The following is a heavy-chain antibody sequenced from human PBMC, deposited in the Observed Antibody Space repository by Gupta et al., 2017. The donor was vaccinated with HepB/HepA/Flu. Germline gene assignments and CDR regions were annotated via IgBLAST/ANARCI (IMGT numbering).Heavy chain of an antibody. J-gene: IGHJ6*02. V-gene: IGHV1-3*01. Sequence: QVQLVQSGAEVKKPGASVKLSCKASGFTFSSYMIHWLRQAPGQRLEWMGWIHAGTGYTKYAHKFQDRVTITRDTSASTVFMEVSSLSPEDTALYFCARVLLWFGELSYGLDVWGQGTTLTVSS. CDR3: ARVLLWFGELSYGLDV. CDR2: IHAGTGYT. CDR1: GFTFSSYM. D-gene: IGHD3-10*01.